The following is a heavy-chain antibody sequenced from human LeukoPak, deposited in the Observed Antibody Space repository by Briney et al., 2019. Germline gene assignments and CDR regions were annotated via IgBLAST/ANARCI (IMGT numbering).Heavy chain of an antibody. V-gene: IGHV4-59*01. CDR3: ARQGYSSGSYYFDY. Sequence: SGTLSLTCTVSSGSISSYYWSWIRQPPGKGLEWIGHIYYSGNTNYNPSLKSRVTISVDTSKNQFSLKLSSVTAADTAVYYCARQGYSSGSYYFDYWGQGTLVTVSS. J-gene: IGHJ4*02. CDR2: IYYSGNT. D-gene: IGHD6-19*01. CDR1: SGSISSYY.